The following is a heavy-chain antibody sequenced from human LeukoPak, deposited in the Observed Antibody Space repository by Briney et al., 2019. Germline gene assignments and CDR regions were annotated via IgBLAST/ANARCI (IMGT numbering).Heavy chain of an antibody. D-gene: IGHD1-1*01. CDR2: ITPDGSRT. Sequence: DPGGSLRLSCVASEFTFSNFWMTWVRQAPGKGLELVATITPDGSRTFHLDSVKGRFTISRDNAQKSLYLQLNSLRAEDTAVYYCSDLDTSWGQGTLVTVSS. V-gene: IGHV3-7*01. CDR3: SDLDTS. J-gene: IGHJ4*02. CDR1: EFTFSNFW.